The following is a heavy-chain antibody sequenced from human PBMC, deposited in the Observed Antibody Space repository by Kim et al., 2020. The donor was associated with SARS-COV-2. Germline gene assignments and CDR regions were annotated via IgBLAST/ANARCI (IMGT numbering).Heavy chain of an antibody. CDR3: AGNEGGWELLVDY. Sequence: SETLSLTCTVSGGSISSSSYYWGWIRQPPGKGLEWIGSIYYSGSTYYNPSLKSRVTISVDTSKNQFSLKLSSVTAADTAVYYCAGNEGGWELLVDYWGQGTLVTVSS. CDR2: IYYSGST. CDR1: GGSISSSSYY. J-gene: IGHJ4*02. D-gene: IGHD1-26*01. V-gene: IGHV4-39*01.